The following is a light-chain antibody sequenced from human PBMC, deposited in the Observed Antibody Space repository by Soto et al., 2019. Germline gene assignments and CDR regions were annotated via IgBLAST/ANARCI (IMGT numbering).Light chain of an antibody. CDR2: KNN. J-gene: IGLJ3*02. Sequence: QSVLTQPPSASGSPGQRVTISCSGSSSNLGTNYVYWYQQLPGTAPKLLIYKNNQRPSGVPDRFSGSKSGTSASLAISGLRSEDEADYYCAAWDDSLSGQVFGGGTKVTVL. CDR3: AAWDDSLSGQV. V-gene: IGLV1-47*01. CDR1: SSNLGTNY.